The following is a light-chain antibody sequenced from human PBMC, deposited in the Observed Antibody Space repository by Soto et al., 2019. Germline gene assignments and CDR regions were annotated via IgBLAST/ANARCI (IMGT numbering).Light chain of an antibody. J-gene: IGLJ2*01. V-gene: IGLV2-23*02. Sequence: QPVLTQPASVSGSPGQSITISCTGTNSEAGSDNFDSWYQQHPGNAPRLIIYEVTKRPSGISNRFSASKSGNTAYLTISGLQADDEAEYYCCSYAGGSTFEVFGGGTKLTVL. CDR3: CSYAGGSTFEV. CDR1: NSEAGSDNF. CDR2: EVT.